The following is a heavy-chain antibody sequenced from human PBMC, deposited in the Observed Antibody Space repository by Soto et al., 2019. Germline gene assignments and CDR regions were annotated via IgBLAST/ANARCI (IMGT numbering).Heavy chain of an antibody. Sequence: QVQLVQSGAEVKKPGASVKVSCKASGYTFTDYYIHWVRQAPGQGLQWLGWINPTNSGTRYARSFQGRVTVTRDTSNSTAYMELSSLRSDDTAVYYCARGITSRLVFYYYYMDVWGFGTTVTVSS. J-gene: IGHJ6*03. CDR2: INPTNSGT. CDR3: ARGITSRLVFYYYYMDV. CDR1: GYTFTDYY. V-gene: IGHV1-2*02.